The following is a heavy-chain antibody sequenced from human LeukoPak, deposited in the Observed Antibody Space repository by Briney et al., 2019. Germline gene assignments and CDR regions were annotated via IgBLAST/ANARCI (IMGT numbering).Heavy chain of an antibody. Sequence: PGGSLRLSCAASGFTFSGSAMHWVRQASGKGLEWVGRIRSKANSYATAYAASVKGRFTISRDDSKNTAYLQMNSLKTEDTAVYYCTRPSSGYYSNFDYWGQGTLVTVSS. CDR3: TRPSSGYYSNFDY. CDR2: IRSKANSYAT. D-gene: IGHD3-22*01. CDR1: GFTFSGSA. J-gene: IGHJ4*02. V-gene: IGHV3-73*01.